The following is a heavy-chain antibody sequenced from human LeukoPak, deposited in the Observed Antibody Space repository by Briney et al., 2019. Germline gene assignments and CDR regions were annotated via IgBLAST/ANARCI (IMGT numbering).Heavy chain of an antibody. D-gene: IGHD6-19*01. CDR2: ISYDGSNK. CDR1: GFTFSSYG. CDR3: ANPARPRLGY. J-gene: IGHJ4*02. Sequence: GGSLRLSCAASGFTFSSYGMHWVRQAPGKGLEWVAVISYDGSNKYYADSVKGRFTISRDNSKNMLYLQMNSLRAEDTAVYYCANPARPRLGYWGQGTLVTVSS. V-gene: IGHV3-30*18.